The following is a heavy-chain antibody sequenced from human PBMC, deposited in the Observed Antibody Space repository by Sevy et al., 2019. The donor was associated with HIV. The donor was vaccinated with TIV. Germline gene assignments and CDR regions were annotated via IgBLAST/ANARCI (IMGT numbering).Heavy chain of an antibody. CDR3: VRGPGYYYDH. D-gene: IGHD5-12*01. CDR1: GFTFRSYS. Sequence: GGSLRLSCVASGFTFRSYSMNWVRQAPGKGLEWVSFISSSPTVIYYADSVKGRFTPSRDNAENSVYLQMNSLRDEDTAVYYCVRGPGYYYDHWGQGTLVTVSS. CDR2: ISSSPTVI. J-gene: IGHJ4*02. V-gene: IGHV3-48*02.